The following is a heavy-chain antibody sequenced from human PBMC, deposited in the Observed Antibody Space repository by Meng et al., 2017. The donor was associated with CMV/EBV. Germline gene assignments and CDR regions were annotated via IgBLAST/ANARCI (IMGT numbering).Heavy chain of an antibody. V-gene: IGHV3-21*01. CDR1: GFTFSSYS. D-gene: IGHD2-2*01. Sequence: GGSLRLSCAASGFTFSSYSMNWVRQAPGKGLEWVSSISSSSYIYYADSVKGRFTISRDNAKNSLYLQMNSLRAEDTAVYYCARALDLDSGYCSSTSCYYYYYGMDVWGQGTTVTVSS. CDR3: ARALDLDSGYCSSTSCYYYYYGMDV. J-gene: IGHJ6*02. CDR2: ISSSSYI.